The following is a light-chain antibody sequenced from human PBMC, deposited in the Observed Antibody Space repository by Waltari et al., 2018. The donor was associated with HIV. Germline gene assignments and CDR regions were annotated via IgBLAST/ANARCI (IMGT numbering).Light chain of an antibody. CDR1: RTVLYSSDNQNY. V-gene: IGKV4-1*01. Sequence: DIVMTQSPESLAVSLGERATINCTSSRTVLYSSDNQNYLAWYLQRPGQSPRVLLFWASTRAFGVPNRFSGSGSGTDFSLTLSSLQADDVGIYYCQQYYTVTPTFGGGTKVEI. J-gene: IGKJ4*01. CDR3: QQYYTVTPT. CDR2: WAS.